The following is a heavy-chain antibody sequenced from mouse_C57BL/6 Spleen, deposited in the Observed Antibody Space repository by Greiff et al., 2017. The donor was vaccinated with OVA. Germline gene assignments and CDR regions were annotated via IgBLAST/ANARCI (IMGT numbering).Heavy chain of an antibody. V-gene: IGHV1-50*01. CDR3: ARSGSSRGY. Sequence: VQLQQPGAELVKPGASVKLSCKASGYTFTSYWMQWVKQRPGQGLEWIGEIDPSDSYTNYNQKFKGKATLTVETSSSTAYMQLSSLTSEDSAVYYCARSGSSRGYWGQGTTLTVSS. J-gene: IGHJ2*01. CDR1: GYTFTSYW. D-gene: IGHD1-1*01. CDR2: IDPSDSYT.